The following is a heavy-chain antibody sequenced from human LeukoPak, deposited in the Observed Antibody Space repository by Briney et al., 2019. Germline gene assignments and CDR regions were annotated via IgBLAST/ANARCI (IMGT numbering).Heavy chain of an antibody. CDR3: ARGDSSNYDHTFDF. CDR2: IKQNESEK. J-gene: IGHJ3*01. CDR1: GFSFSNYW. D-gene: IGHD6-13*01. Sequence: GGSLRLSCAASGFSFSNYWMNWVRQAPGKGLEWVANIKQNESEKNYVDSVKGRFTISRDNAKNSLGLQMNSLRAEDTAVYHCARGDSSNYDHTFDFWGQGTLVTVSS. V-gene: IGHV3-7*01.